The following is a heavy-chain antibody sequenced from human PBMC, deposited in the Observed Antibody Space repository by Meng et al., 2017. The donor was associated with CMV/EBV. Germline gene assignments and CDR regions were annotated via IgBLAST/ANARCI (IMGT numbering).Heavy chain of an antibody. CDR1: GFTFSDYY. Sequence: GESLKISCAASGFTFSDYYLSWIRQAPGKGLEWVSYISSSGSTIYYADSVKGRFTISRDNAKNSLYLQMNSLRAEDTAVYYCARDLAKVVPAAIPYYYYGMDVWGQGTTVTVSS. D-gene: IGHD2-2*02. CDR3: ARDLAKVVPAAIPYYYYGMDV. V-gene: IGHV3-11*04. J-gene: IGHJ6*02. CDR2: ISSSGSTI.